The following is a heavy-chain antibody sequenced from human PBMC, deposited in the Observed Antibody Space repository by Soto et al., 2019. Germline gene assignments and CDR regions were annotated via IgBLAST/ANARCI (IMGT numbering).Heavy chain of an antibody. CDR1: GYTLTELS. CDR2: FDPEDGET. CDR3: ATGSSGYYWFDP. D-gene: IGHD3-22*01. Sequence: GASVKVSCKVSGYTLTELSMHWVRQAPGKGLEWMGGFDPEDGETIYAQKSQGRVTMTEDTSTDTAYMELSSLRSEDTAVYYCATGSSGYYWFDPWGQGTLVTVSS. V-gene: IGHV1-24*01. J-gene: IGHJ5*02.